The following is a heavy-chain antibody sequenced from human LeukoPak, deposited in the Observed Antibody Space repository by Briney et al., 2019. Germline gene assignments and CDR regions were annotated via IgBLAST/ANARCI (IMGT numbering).Heavy chain of an antibody. J-gene: IGHJ4*02. D-gene: IGHD3-10*01. CDR2: IYYSGST. Sequence: QASETLSLTCTVSGGSISSSSYYWGWIRQPPGKGLEWIGSIYYSGSTYYNPSLKSRVTISVDTSKNQFPLKLSSVTAADTAVYYCARLRWGSGDFDYWGQGTLVTVSS. V-gene: IGHV4-39*01. CDR1: GGSISSSSYY. CDR3: ARLRWGSGDFDY.